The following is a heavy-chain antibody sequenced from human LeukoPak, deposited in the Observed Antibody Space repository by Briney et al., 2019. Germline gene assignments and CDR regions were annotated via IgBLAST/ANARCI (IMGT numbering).Heavy chain of an antibody. J-gene: IGHJ4*02. CDR1: GYTFTSYY. CDR3: ARDAGDGYNYLPLGY. CDR2: INPNSGGT. Sequence: ASVKVSCKASGYTFTSYYMHWVRQAPGQGLEWMGWINPNSGGTNYAQKFQGWVTMTRDTSISTAYMELSRLRSDDTAVYYCARDAGDGYNYLPLGYWGQGTLVTVSS. V-gene: IGHV1-2*04. D-gene: IGHD5-24*01.